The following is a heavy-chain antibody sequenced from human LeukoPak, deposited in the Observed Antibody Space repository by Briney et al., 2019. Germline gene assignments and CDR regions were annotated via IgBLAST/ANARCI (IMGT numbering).Heavy chain of an antibody. CDR3: AREVGIVRGHFDC. CDR2: IYYSGST. V-gene: IGHV4-31*03. J-gene: IGHJ4*02. CDR1: GGSISRGGYY. Sequence: KPSETLSLTCTVSGGSISRGGYYWSWIRQHPGKGLEWIGYIYYSGSTYYNPSLKSRVTISVDTSKNQFSLKLSSVTAADTAVYYCAREVGIVRGHFDCWGQGTLVTVSS. D-gene: IGHD1-26*01.